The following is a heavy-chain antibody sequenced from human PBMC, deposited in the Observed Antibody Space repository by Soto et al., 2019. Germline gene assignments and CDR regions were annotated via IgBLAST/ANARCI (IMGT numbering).Heavy chain of an antibody. D-gene: IGHD1-1*01. J-gene: IGHJ4*02. CDR1: GYDFTTCG. Sequence: QVHLVQSGAEVKNPGASVKVSCKGSGYDFTTCGITRVRQAPGQGLEWMAWISAHNGNTNYAPNLQGRVTVTRDTSTSTAYIELRSLRSDDTAVYYCARGRYGDYWGQGALVTVSS. V-gene: IGHV1-18*01. CDR3: ARGRYGDY. CDR2: ISAHNGNT.